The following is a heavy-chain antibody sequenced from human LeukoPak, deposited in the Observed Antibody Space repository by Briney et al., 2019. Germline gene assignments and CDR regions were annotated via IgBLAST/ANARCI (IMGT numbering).Heavy chain of an antibody. CDR2: IYYSGST. J-gene: IGHJ4*02. CDR3: ARDRGTYGSGSYQASDY. D-gene: IGHD3-10*01. CDR1: GGSTSSYY. Sequence: PSETLSLTCTVSGGSTSSYYWSWIRQPPGKGLEWIGYIYYSGSTNYNPSLKSRVTISLDTSKNQFSLKLSSVTAADTAVYYCARDRGTYGSGSYQASDYWGQGTLVTVSS. V-gene: IGHV4-59*01.